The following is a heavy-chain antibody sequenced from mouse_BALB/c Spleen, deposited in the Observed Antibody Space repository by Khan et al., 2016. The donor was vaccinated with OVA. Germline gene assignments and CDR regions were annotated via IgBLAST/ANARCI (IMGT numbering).Heavy chain of an antibody. J-gene: IGHJ2*01. CDR3: ARTARIKY. V-gene: IGHV3-2*02. Sequence: EVQLQESGPGLVKPSQSLSLTCTVTGYSITSGYGWNWLRQFPGNKLEWMGYISYSGSTNYNPSLKSRISITRDTSKNQFFLQLNAVTTEDTATYYCARTARIKYWGQGTTLTVSS. CDR1: GYSITSGYG. CDR2: ISYSGST. D-gene: IGHD1-2*01.